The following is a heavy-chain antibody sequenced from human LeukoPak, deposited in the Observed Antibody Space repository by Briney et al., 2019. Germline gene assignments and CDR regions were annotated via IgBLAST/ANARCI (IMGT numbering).Heavy chain of an antibody. V-gene: IGHV3-73*01. CDR2: IRSKANSYAT. CDR3: TSPSSGWYQGVY. Sequence: GGSLRLSCAASGFTFSGSAMHWVRQASGKGLEWVGRIRSKANSYATAYAASVKGRFTISRDDSKNTAYLQMNSLKTEDTAVYYCTSPSSGWYQGVYGGQGTLATVSS. J-gene: IGHJ4*02. CDR1: GFTFSGSA. D-gene: IGHD6-19*01.